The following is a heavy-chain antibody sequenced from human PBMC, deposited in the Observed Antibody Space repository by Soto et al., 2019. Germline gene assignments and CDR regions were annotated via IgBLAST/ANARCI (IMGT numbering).Heavy chain of an antibody. J-gene: IGHJ4*02. V-gene: IGHV1-69*13. CDR3: ARGRWLQLYFDY. D-gene: IGHD5-12*01. CDR2: IIPIFGTA. Sequence: ASAKVSCKASGGTFSSYAISWVRQAPGQGLEWMGGIIPIFGTANYAQKFQGRVTITADESTSTAYMELSSLRSEDTAVYYCARGRWLQLYFDYWGQGTLVTVSS. CDR1: GGTFSSYA.